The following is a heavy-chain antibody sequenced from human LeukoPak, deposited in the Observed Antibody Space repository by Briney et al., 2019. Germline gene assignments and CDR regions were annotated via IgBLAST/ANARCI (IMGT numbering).Heavy chain of an antibody. CDR3: ARKMTGYSYYFDY. V-gene: IGHV1-46*01. J-gene: IGHJ4*02. Sequence: ASVKVSCTTSGYTFIDYYMHWVRQAPGQGLEWMGVINPRGGSTTYAQKFQGRVTMTRDTSTRTLYMELSSLRSDDTAVYYCARKMTGYSYYFDYWGQGTLVTVAS. CDR2: INPRGGST. CDR1: GYTFIDYY. D-gene: IGHD2-15*01.